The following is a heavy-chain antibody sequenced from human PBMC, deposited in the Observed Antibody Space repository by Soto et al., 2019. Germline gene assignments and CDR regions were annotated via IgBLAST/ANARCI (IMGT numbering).Heavy chain of an antibody. V-gene: IGHV4-59*01. CDR1: GGSISSYY. CDR2: IYFRGTT. D-gene: IGHD3-22*01. Sequence: SETLSLTCTVSGGSISSYYWSWIRQPPGKGLEWIGYIYFRGTTNYNPSLMSRVTMSADTSKNQFSLKLNSVTAADTAVYYCARMNYYDTSGYPFDYWGQGMMVTVS. CDR3: ARMNYYDTSGYPFDY. J-gene: IGHJ4*02.